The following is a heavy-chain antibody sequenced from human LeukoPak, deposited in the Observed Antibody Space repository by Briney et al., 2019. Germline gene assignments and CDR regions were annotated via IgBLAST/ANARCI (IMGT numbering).Heavy chain of an antibody. V-gene: IGHV7-4-1*02. D-gene: IGHD4-11*01. CDR2: INTNTGNP. CDR1: GYTFTRYG. Sequence: ASVKVSCKASGYTFTRYGMSWVRQAPGRGLQWMGWINTNTGNPTYAQGFTGRFVFSLDTSVSTAYLQISSLKAEDTAVYYCARDILTVTTDSVDYWGQGTLVTVSS. J-gene: IGHJ4*02. CDR3: ARDILTVTTDSVDY.